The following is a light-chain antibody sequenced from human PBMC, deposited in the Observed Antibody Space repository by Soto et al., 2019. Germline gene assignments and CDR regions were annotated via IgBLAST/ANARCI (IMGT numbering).Light chain of an antibody. V-gene: IGLV1-40*01. Sequence: QSVLTQPPSVSGAPGQRVTISCTRSSSNIGAGNDVHWYQQLPETPPKLLMYGNSNRPSGVPDRFSGSKSGTSASLAITGLQAEDEADYYCQSYDSSLSGWVFGGGTKLTVL. CDR2: GNS. CDR3: QSYDSSLSGWV. J-gene: IGLJ3*02. CDR1: SSNIGAGND.